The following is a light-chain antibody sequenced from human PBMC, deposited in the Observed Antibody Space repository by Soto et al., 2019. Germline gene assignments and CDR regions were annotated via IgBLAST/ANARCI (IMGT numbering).Light chain of an antibody. CDR3: RQDHSYRWT. CDR2: GAS. V-gene: IGKV1-6*01. CDR1: QGIGNA. Sequence: RVSMSASSVSSNKGDRVTITCRASQGIGNALGWYQQKPGQPPTVLIYGASNLQSGVPPRFSGSGSGTDFTLAISSLQPKESSTYSGRQDHSYRWTFPQGANV. J-gene: IGKJ1*01.